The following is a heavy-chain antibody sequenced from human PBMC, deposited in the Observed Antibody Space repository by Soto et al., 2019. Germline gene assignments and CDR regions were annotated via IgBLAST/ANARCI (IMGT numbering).Heavy chain of an antibody. CDR2: ISAYNGNT. D-gene: IGHD1-7*01. J-gene: IGHJ6*02. V-gene: IGHV1-18*01. CDR3: ARVKTGTSRRYYYYGMDV. CDR1: GYTFTSYG. Sequence: QVQLVQSGAEVKKPGASVKVSCKASGYTFTSYGISWVRQASGPGLEWMGWISAYNGNTNYAQKLQGRVTMTTDTSTSTAYMELRSLRSDDTAVYYCARVKTGTSRRYYYYGMDVWGQGTTVTVSS.